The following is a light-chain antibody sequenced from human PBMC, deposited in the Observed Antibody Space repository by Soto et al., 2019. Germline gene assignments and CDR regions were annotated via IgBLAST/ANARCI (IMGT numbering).Light chain of an antibody. CDR3: QQYNNWPET. Sequence: EIVLTQSPATMSVSPGDRGTLSCRASQSVSSNLAWYQQKPGQAPRLLIYGASTRATGIPARFSGSGSGTEVTHTISSLQSEDFAVYYCQQYNNWPETFGQGTKVDIK. CDR2: GAS. CDR1: QSVSSN. V-gene: IGKV3-15*01. J-gene: IGKJ1*01.